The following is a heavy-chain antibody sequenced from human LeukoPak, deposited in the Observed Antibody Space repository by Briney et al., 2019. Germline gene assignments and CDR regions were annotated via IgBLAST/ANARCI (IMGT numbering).Heavy chain of an antibody. CDR2: ITVSSGTR. Sequence: GGSLRLSCTASGFNFNTCAITWVRQAPGRGLEWVSSITVSSGTRNYADSMKGRFTISRANSKNTLYLQMISLRVEDTAIYYCAKDPNGDYIGAFDSWGQGTLVTVSS. J-gene: IGHJ3*02. CDR3: AKDPNGDYIGAFDS. CDR1: GFNFNTCA. D-gene: IGHD2-8*01. V-gene: IGHV3-23*01.